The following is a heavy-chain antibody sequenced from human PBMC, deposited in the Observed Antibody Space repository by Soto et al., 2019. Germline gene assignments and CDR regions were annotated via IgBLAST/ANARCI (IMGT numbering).Heavy chain of an antibody. CDR2: ISHDGSNK. CDR3: ARGPSSLTRFDY. D-gene: IGHD2-2*01. CDR1: GFTFSSYA. Sequence: GGSLRLSCAASGFTFSSYAMHWVRQAPGKGLEWVAVISHDGSNKYYADSVKGRFTISRDNSKNTLYLQMNSLRAEDTAVYYCARGPSSLTRFDYWGQGILVTVSS. V-gene: IGHV3-30-3*01. J-gene: IGHJ4*02.